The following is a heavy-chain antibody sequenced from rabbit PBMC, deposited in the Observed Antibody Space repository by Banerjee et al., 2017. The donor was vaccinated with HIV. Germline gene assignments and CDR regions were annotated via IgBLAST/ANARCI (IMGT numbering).Heavy chain of an antibody. CDR3: ARAAGYGGYGYSTGFTL. CDR2: IAGGSSGST. J-gene: IGHJ4*01. Sequence: QSLEESGGDLVKPGASLTLTCTASGFSFSSTDYMCWVRQAPGKGLEWIACIAGGSSGSTYYASWAKGRFTISKTSSTTVTLQLTSLTAADTATYFCARAAGYGGYGYSTGFTLWGPGTLVTDS. D-gene: IGHD6-1*01. V-gene: IGHV1S40*01. CDR1: GFSFSSTDY.